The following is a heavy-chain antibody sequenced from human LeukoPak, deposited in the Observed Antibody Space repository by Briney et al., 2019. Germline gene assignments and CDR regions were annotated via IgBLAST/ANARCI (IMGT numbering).Heavy chain of an antibody. Sequence: GGSLRLSCAASGFTFSSYGMHWVRQAPGKGLEWVAFIRYDGSNKYYADSVKGRFTISRDNSKNTLCLQMNSLRAEDTAVYYCAKVGQGLRYYYYMDVWGKGTTVTVSS. V-gene: IGHV3-30*02. J-gene: IGHJ6*03. CDR1: GFTFSSYG. CDR3: AKVGQGLRYYYYMDV. CDR2: IRYDGSNK.